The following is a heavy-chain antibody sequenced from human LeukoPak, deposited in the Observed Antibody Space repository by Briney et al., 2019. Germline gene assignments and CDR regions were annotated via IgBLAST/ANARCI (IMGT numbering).Heavy chain of an antibody. D-gene: IGHD3-3*01. CDR1: GFTFSSYA. V-gene: IGHV3-23*01. Sequence: GGSLRLSCAASGFTFSSYAMSWVRQAPGKGLEWVSAISGSGGSTYYADSVKGWFTISRDNSKNTLYLQMNSLRAEDTAVYYCARGAPYYDFWSASGGVDYWGQGTLVTVSS. CDR2: ISGSGGST. CDR3: ARGAPYYDFWSASGGVDY. J-gene: IGHJ4*02.